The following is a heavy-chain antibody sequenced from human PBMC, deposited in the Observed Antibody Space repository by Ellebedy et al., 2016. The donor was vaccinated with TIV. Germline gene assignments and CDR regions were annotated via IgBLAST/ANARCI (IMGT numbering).Heavy chain of an antibody. Sequence: SETLSLTXTVSGGSISSGGYYWSWIRQHPGKGLEWIGFIYYSGSTYYNPSLKSRVTISVDTSKNQFSLKLSSVTAADTAVYYCARGVAGAGTYFDCWGQGSLVTVSS. J-gene: IGHJ4*02. CDR1: GGSISSGGYY. CDR3: ARGVAGAGTYFDC. D-gene: IGHD6-13*01. V-gene: IGHV4-31*03. CDR2: IYYSGST.